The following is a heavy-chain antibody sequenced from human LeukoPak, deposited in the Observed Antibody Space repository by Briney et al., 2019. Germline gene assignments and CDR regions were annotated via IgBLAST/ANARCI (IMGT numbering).Heavy chain of an antibody. J-gene: IGHJ4*02. Sequence: ASVKVSCKASGYTFTGYYMHWVRQAPGQGLEWMGWINPNSGGTNYAQKFQGRVTMTRDTSISTAYMELSRLRSDDTAVYYCVRVGGTAYCGGDCYPEPFDYWGQGTLVTVSS. V-gene: IGHV1-2*02. CDR1: GYTFTGYY. CDR3: VRVGGTAYCGGDCYPEPFDY. CDR2: INPNSGGT. D-gene: IGHD2-21*02.